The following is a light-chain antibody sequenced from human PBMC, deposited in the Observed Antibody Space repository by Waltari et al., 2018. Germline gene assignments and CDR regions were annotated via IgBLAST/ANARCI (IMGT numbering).Light chain of an antibody. Sequence: DIEMTQSPSSLSASVGDRVTITCRASQVIKTYLAWYQQKPGKVPDPLIYDASTLQSGVPSRFSGRGSGTEFTLTITSLQPEDVATYFCQGYDTAPRTFGQGTKVE. CDR3: QGYDTAPRT. V-gene: IGKV1-27*01. CDR1: QVIKTY. J-gene: IGKJ1*01. CDR2: DAS.